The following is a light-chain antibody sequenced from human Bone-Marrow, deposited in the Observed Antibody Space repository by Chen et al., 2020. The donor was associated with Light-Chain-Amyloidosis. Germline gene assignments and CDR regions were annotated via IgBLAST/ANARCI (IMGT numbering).Light chain of an antibody. CDR2: DDS. CDR1: NIGSTS. V-gene: IGLV3-21*02. J-gene: IGLJ3*02. Sequence: SYVLTQPSSVSVAPGHTATIACGGNNIGSTSVHWYKQPPGQAPLLVVYDDSDRPSGIPERLSGSNSGNTATLTISRVEAGDEADYYCQVWDRSRDRPVFGGGTKLTVL. CDR3: QVWDRSRDRPV.